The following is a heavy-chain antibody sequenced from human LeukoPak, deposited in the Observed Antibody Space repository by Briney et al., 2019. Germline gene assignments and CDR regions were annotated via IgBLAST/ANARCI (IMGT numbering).Heavy chain of an antibody. Sequence: SETLSLTCAVYGGSFSGYYWSWIRQPPGKGLEWIGEINHSGSTNYSPSLKSRVTISVDTSKNQFSLKLSSVTAADTAVYYCARWIPAESVNDYWGQGTLVTVSS. CDR2: INHSGST. D-gene: IGHD5-18*01. CDR3: ARWIPAESVNDY. V-gene: IGHV4-34*01. J-gene: IGHJ4*02. CDR1: GGSFSGYY.